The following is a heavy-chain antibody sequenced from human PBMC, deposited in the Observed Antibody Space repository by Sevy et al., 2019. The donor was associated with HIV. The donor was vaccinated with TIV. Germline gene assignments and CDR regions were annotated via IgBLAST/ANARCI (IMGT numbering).Heavy chain of an antibody. V-gene: IGHV3-43*01. CDR2: MSWDGDST. Sequence: GGSLRLSCAASGFTFDDYTMHWVREAPGKGLEWVSLMSWDGDSTNYADSVKGRFTISRDNSKNSLYLQMNSLRTEDTALYYCAKDRGFDYGMDVWGQWTTVTVSS. CDR1: GFTFDDYT. CDR3: AKDRGFDYGMDV. D-gene: IGHD3-3*01. J-gene: IGHJ6*02.